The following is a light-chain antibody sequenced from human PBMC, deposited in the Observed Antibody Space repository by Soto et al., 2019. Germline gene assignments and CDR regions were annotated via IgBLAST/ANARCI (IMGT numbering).Light chain of an antibody. CDR1: TSDVGTYKF. Sequence: QSALTQPASVSGSPGQSITISCTGTTSDVGTYKFVSWYQQHPGIAPKLMIYEVSERPSGVSNRFSGSKSGNTASLTISGLQAEDEADYYCCSHVGSHVIFGGGTKVTVL. CDR3: CSHVGSHVI. CDR2: EVS. V-gene: IGLV2-23*02. J-gene: IGLJ2*01.